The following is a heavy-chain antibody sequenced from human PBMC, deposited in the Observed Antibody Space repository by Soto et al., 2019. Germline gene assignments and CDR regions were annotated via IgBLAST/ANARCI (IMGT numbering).Heavy chain of an antibody. CDR3: AREDRVGGYDFDY. V-gene: IGHV3-21*01. D-gene: IGHD5-12*01. Sequence: GGSLRLSCAASGFTFSSYSMNWVRQAPGKGLEWVSSISSSSSYIYYADSVKGRFTISRDNAKNSLYLQMNSLRAEDTAVYYCAREDRVGGYDFDYWGQGTLVTVSS. CDR1: GFTFSSYS. J-gene: IGHJ4*02. CDR2: ISSSSSYI.